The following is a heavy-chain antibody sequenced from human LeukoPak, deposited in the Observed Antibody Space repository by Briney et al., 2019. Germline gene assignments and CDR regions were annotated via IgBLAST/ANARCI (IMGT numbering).Heavy chain of an antibody. CDR1: GFTFSSYA. D-gene: IGHD6-19*01. CDR3: ASPGGEDSSGHLS. Sequence: GGSLRLSCAASGFTFSSYAMHWVRQAPGKGLEWVAVISYDGSNKYYADSVKGRFTISRDNSKNTLYLQMNSLRAEDTAVYYCASPGGEDSSGHLSWGQGTLVTVSP. CDR2: ISYDGSNK. J-gene: IGHJ4*02. V-gene: IGHV3-30-3*01.